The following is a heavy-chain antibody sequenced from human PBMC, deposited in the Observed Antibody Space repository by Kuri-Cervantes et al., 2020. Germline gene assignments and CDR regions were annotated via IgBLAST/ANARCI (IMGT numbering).Heavy chain of an antibody. D-gene: IGHD2-21*02. Sequence: SVKVSCNAAAYTFTSFGISWVRQAPGQGLEWMGGIIPIFGTANYEQKCQGRVTMTSDTSTSTVYMELSSLISEDTAVYYCARDPCGGDCYSGDAFDIWGQGTMVTVSS. V-gene: IGHV1-69*05. CDR2: IIPIFGTA. J-gene: IGHJ3*02. CDR1: AYTFTSFG. CDR3: ARDPCGGDCYSGDAFDI.